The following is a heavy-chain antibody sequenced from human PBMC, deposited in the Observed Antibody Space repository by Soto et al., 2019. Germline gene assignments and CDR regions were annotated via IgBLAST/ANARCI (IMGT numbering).Heavy chain of an antibody. J-gene: IGHJ4*02. CDR3: TSRPSGMTYHAVFDF. D-gene: IGHD2-21*02. CDR1: GYTFTGYY. Sequence: ASVKVSCKASGYTFTGYYMHWVRQAPGQGLEWMGWINPNSGGTNYAQKFQGRVTMTRDTSISTAYMELSRLRAEDTAVYYCTSRPSGMTYHAVFDFWGQGTLVTVSS. V-gene: IGHV1-2*02. CDR2: INPNSGGT.